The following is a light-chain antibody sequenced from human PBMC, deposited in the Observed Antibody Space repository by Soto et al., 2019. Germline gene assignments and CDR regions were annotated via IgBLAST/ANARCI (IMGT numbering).Light chain of an antibody. CDR2: EGS. CDR1: SSDVGSCNL. CDR3: CSYAGSSTFV. V-gene: IGLV2-23*01. J-gene: IGLJ1*01. Sequence: QSVLTQPASVSGSPGQSITISCIGTSSDVGSCNLVSWYQQHPGKAPKLMIYEGSKRTSGVSXRLSXSKSGDKASLTISGLQAQDEADYYCCSYAGSSTFVLGTGTKVTVL.